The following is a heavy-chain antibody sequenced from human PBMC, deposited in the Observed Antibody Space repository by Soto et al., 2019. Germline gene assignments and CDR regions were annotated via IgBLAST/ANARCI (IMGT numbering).Heavy chain of an antibody. V-gene: IGHV3-48*01. CDR3: AREGVYYYYGMDV. CDR1: GFTFSSYS. CDR2: ISSSSSTI. D-gene: IGHD3-16*01. J-gene: IGHJ6*02. Sequence: PGGSLRLSCAASGFTFSSYSMNWVRQAPGKGLEWVSYISSSSSTIYYADSVKGRFTISRDNAKNSLYLQMNSLRAEDTAVYYCAREGVYYYYGMDVWGQGTTVTVSS.